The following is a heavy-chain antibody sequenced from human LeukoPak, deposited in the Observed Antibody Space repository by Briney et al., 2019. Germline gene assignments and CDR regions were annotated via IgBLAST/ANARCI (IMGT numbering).Heavy chain of an antibody. Sequence: SETLSLTCTVSGGSISSSSYYWGWIRQPPGKGLEWIGSIYYSGSTYYNPSLKSRVTISVDTSKNQFSLKLSSVTAADTAVYYCARHNELLHGAWGVRGDPLDYWGQGTLVTVSS. V-gene: IGHV4-39*01. CDR1: GGSISSSSYY. D-gene: IGHD3-10*01. CDR2: IYYSGST. J-gene: IGHJ4*02. CDR3: ARHNELLHGAWGVRGDPLDY.